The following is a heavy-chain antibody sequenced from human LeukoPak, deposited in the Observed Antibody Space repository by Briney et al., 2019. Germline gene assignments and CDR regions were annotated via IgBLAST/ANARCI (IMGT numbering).Heavy chain of an antibody. D-gene: IGHD6-19*01. J-gene: IGHJ4*02. CDR1: GFTLSSYA. Sequence: GGSLRLSCAASGFTLSSYAMHWVRQAPGKGLEWVALISHTGNNRYYADSVKGRFSISRDNSKNTMYLQMDSLRAEDTAVYYCAAWYSRGWRNLIDYWGQGSLVTVSS. V-gene: IGHV3-30*04. CDR3: AAWYSRGWRNLIDY. CDR2: ISHTGNNR.